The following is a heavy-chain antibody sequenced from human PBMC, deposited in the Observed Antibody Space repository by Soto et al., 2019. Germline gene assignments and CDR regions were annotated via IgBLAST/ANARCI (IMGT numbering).Heavy chain of an antibody. CDR2: ISYDGNNK. Sequence: QVQLVESGGGVGQPRRSLRLSCAASGFTFSSYTMHWVRQAPGKGLEWVAVISYDGNNKYYADSVKGRFTISRDNSKNTLYLQMNSLRAEDTALYYCARPQAGNNSPPDYWGQGTQVTVSS. J-gene: IGHJ4*02. CDR1: GFTFSSYT. V-gene: IGHV3-30-3*01. CDR3: ARPQAGNNSPPDY. D-gene: IGHD3-10*01.